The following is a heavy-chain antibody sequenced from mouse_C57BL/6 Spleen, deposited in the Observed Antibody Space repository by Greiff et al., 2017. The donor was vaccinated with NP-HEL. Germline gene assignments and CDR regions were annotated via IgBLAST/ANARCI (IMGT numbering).Heavy chain of an antibody. CDR1: GFTFSDYY. CDR2: INYDGSST. CDR3: ARVSYAWYFDV. V-gene: IGHV5-16*01. D-gene: IGHD1-1*01. J-gene: IGHJ1*03. Sequence: EVKLMESEGGLVQPGSSMKLSCTASGFTFSDYYMAWVCQVPEKGLEWVANINYDGSSTYYLDSLKSRFIISRDNAKNILYLQMSSLKSEDTATYYCARVSYAWYFDVWGTGTTVTVSS.